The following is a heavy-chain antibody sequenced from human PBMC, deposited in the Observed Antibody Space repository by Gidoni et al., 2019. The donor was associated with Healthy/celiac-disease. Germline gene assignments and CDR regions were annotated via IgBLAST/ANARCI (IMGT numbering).Heavy chain of an antibody. CDR3: ARGRGMDV. V-gene: IGHV4-59*01. CDR2: IYYSGST. J-gene: IGHJ6*02. Sequence: QVQLQESGPGLVKPSATLSLTCTVSGGSISSYYWSWIRQPPGKGLEWIGYIYYSGSTNYNPSLKSRVTISVDTSKNQFSLKLSSVTAADTAVYYCARGRGMDVWGQGTTVTVSS. CDR1: GGSISSYY.